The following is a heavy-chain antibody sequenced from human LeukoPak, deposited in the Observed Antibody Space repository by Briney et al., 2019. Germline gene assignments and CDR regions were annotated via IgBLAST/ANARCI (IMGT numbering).Heavy chain of an antibody. J-gene: IGHJ5*02. D-gene: IGHD4-23*01. V-gene: IGHV3-48*04. CDR2: ISGSSSNI. Sequence: GGSLRLSCTASGFTFSGHSMNWVRQAPGKGLEWVSFISGSSSNIYYADSMKGRFTISRDNAKNSLYLQMNSLTAEDTAVYYCARLETVVTPGWFDPWGQGTLVTVSS. CDR3: ARLETVVTPGWFDP. CDR1: GFTFSGHS.